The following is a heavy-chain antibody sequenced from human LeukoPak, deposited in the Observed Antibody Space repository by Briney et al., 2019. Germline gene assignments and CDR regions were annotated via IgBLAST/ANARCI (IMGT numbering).Heavy chain of an antibody. V-gene: IGHV4-34*01. Sequence: SETLSLTCAVYGGSFSGYYWSWIRQPPGKGLEWIGEINHSGSTNYNPSLKSRVTISVDTSKNQFSLKLSSVTAADTAVYYCARGRGSGYYFDYRGQGTLVTVSS. CDR3: ARGRGSGYYFDY. CDR2: INHSGST. J-gene: IGHJ4*02. CDR1: GGSFSGYY. D-gene: IGHD3-22*01.